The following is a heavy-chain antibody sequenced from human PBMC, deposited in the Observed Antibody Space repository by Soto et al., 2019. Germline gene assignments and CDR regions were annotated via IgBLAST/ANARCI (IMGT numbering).Heavy chain of an antibody. CDR3: ACSPLTIVVVVGAKYYFDY. J-gene: IGHJ4*02. CDR1: GGTFSSYA. V-gene: IGHV1-69*19. CDR2: FIPVFGTA. Sequence: QVQLVQSGAEVKKPGSSVKVSCKASGGTFSSYAISWVRQAPGQELEWMGGFIPVFGTANYAQKFQGRVTITSDESASRAYMGLSSVRSEETLVYYCACSPLTIVVVVGAKYYFDYWGQGTLVIVSS. D-gene: IGHD2-15*01.